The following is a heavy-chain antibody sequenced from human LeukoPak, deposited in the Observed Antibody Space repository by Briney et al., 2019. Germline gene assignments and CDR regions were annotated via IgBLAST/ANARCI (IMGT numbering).Heavy chain of an antibody. J-gene: IGHJ4*02. CDR1: GGSFSGYY. CDR2: INHSGRT. V-gene: IGHV4-34*01. Sequence: PSETLSLTCAVSGGSFSGYYWTWIRQPPGKGLEWIGEINHSGRTNYNPSLKSRVTISVDTSKNQFSLKLSSVTAADTAVYYCARFSANYYGGNSVYFDFWGQGTLVTVSS. CDR3: ARFSANYYGGNSVYFDF. D-gene: IGHD4-23*01.